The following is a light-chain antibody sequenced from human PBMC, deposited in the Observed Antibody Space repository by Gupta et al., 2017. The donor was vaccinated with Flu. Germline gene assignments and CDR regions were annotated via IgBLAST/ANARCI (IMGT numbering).Light chain of an antibody. CDR3: HGSDYSRYTSGV. Sequence: TATCTCGGNNIGGNSVQWYQQKAGHAPPLVVYDDSDRPFGIPDRFSGANSWDTATLIISRVEAGAEADYFWHGSDYSRYTSGVLGGGTKLTVL. J-gene: IGLJ3*02. V-gene: IGLV3-21*02. CDR1: NIGGNS. CDR2: DDS.